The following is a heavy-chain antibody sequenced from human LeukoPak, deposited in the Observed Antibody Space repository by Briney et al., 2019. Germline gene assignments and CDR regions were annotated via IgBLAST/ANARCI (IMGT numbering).Heavy chain of an antibody. CDR3: AKRGVVIRVILVGFHKEAYYFDS. V-gene: IGHV3-23*01. Sequence: GGSLRLSCAVSGITLSNYGMSWVRQAPGKGLEWVAGIGASGGGTNYADSVKGRFTISRDNPKNTLYLQMSSLRAEDTAVYFCAKRGVVIRVILVGFHKEAYYFDSWGQGALATVSS. J-gene: IGHJ4*02. CDR2: IGASGGGT. CDR1: GITLSNYG. D-gene: IGHD3-10*01.